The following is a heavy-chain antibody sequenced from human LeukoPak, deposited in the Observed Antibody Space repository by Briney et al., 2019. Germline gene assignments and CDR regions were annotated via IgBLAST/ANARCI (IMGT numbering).Heavy chain of an antibody. CDR3: ARVMAASVWRSYGSYYYYYYMDV. CDR2: IKDDGSKK. J-gene: IGHJ6*03. CDR1: GFTFNNYW. V-gene: IGHV3-7*01. D-gene: IGHD3-16*01. Sequence: GGSLRLSCAASGFTFNNYWMGWVRQAPGKGLEWVANIKDDGSKKNYVDSMKGRFTISRTNAKNSLYLQMSSLRAADTAVYYCARVMAASVWRSYGSYYYYYYMDVWGKGTTVTVSS.